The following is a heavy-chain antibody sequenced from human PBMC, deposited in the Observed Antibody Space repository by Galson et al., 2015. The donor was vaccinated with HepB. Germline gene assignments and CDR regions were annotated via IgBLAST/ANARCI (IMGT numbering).Heavy chain of an antibody. CDR1: GFTFSNYG. CDR2: ITSTSSTI. V-gene: IGHV3-48*02. J-gene: IGHJ3*02. D-gene: IGHD2-2*02. Sequence: SLRLSCAASGFTFSNYGMNWVRQAPGKGLEWVPYITSTSSTIYYADSVKGRFTMSRDNAKNSLYLQMDSLRDEDTAVYYYARDHLGYCSAKTCYNSHAFDIWGRGTMVTVSS. CDR3: ARDHLGYCSAKTCYNSHAFDI.